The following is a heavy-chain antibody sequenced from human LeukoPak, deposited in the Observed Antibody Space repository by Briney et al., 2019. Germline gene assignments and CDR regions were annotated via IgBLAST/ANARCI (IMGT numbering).Heavy chain of an antibody. CDR2: INHSGSA. CDR1: GGSFSAYY. CDR3: ARGQGTVTTH. V-gene: IGHV4-34*01. Sequence: SETLSLTCAVSGGSFSAYYWTWIRQPPGKGLEWIGEINHSGSANYNPSLKSRATISLDTSKNQFSLELSSVTAADTAVYYCARGQGTVTTHWGQGTLVTVSS. J-gene: IGHJ4*02. D-gene: IGHD4-17*01.